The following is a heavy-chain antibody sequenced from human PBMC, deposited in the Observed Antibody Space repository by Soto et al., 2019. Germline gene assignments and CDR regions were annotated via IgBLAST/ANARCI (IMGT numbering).Heavy chain of an antibody. D-gene: IGHD4-4*01. CDR3: AKDSNKYSSSLRGRYFDY. CDR1: GFPFSSYV. V-gene: IGHV3-23*01. J-gene: IGHJ4*02. Sequence: EVQLLESGGGLVQRGGSLRLSFAASGFPFSSYVMSWVRQAPGKGLEWVSGISGGGSNTFYADSVKGRFTISRDNSKNTLLLQMHSLGAEDTAVYYCAKDSNKYSSSLRGRYFDYWGQGIGVTVSS. CDR2: ISGGGSNT.